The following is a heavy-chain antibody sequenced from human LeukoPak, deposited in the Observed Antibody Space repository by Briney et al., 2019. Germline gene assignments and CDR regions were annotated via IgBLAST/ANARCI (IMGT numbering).Heavy chain of an antibody. CDR1: GFTVSSSY. CDR2: IYSGGAT. D-gene: IGHD3-16*02. Sequence: TGGSLRLSCAASGFTVSSSYVSWVRQAPGKGLEWVSVIYSGGATYYAHSVKGRFTISRDNSKNTLYLQMNSLRAEDTAVYYCAKDLYLSFWGQGTLVTVSS. CDR3: AKDLYLSF. V-gene: IGHV3-53*01. J-gene: IGHJ4*02.